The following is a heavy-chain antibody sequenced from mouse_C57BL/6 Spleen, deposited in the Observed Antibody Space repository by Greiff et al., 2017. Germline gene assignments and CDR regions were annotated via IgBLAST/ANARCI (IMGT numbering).Heavy chain of an antibody. J-gene: IGHJ2*01. CDR2: IYPRDGST. CDR3: ARYPSIYDGYYHFDY. Sequence: QVQLQQSDAELVKPGASVKISCKVSGYTFTDHTIHWMKQRPEQGLEWIGYIYPRDGSTEYNEKFKGKATLTADKSSSTAYMQLNSLTSEDSAVYFCARYPSIYDGYYHFDYWGQGTTLTVSS. V-gene: IGHV1-78*01. CDR1: GYTFTDHT. D-gene: IGHD2-3*01.